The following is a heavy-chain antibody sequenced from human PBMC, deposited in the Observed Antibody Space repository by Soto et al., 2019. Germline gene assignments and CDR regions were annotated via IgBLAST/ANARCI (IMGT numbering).Heavy chain of an antibody. Sequence: QVQLQESGPGVVKPSQTLSLTCTVSGGSFSSGDYYWRWVRQPPGKGLEWIGYIYYTGSTFNNPSLQSRVSISIDTSTTQFSLKLSSVTAADTAVYYCARIHFGDEPSYYYYGMDVWGQGTTVTVSS. V-gene: IGHV4-30-4*01. CDR1: GGSFSSGDYY. D-gene: IGHD4-17*01. CDR2: IYYTGST. CDR3: ARIHFGDEPSYYYYGMDV. J-gene: IGHJ6*02.